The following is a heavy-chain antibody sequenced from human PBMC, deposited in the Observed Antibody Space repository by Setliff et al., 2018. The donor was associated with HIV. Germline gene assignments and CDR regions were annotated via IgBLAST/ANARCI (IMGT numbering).Heavy chain of an antibody. CDR1: GFSFPNYA. V-gene: IGHV3-23*01. CDR3: AIGLLTGEIDY. CDR2: ISSSGGST. Sequence: GGSLRLSCAASGFSFPNYAMSWVRQAPGKGLEWVSSISSSGGSTYFTDSVKGRFTISRDSAKNSLYLQMNSLRAEDTAVYYCAIGLLTGEIDYWGQGTLVTVSS. J-gene: IGHJ4*02. D-gene: IGHD3-9*01.